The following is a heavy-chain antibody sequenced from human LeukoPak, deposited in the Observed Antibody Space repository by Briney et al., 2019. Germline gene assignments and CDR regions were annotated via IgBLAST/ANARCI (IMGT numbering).Heavy chain of an antibody. CDR1: GGSISSGSYY. Sequence: SQTLSLTCTVSGGSISSGSYYWSWIRQPAGKGLEWIGRIYTSGSTNYNPSLKSRVTISVDTSKNQFSLKRSSVTAADTAVYYCARGLREQWLVNGPFDYWGQGTLVTVSS. D-gene: IGHD6-19*01. V-gene: IGHV4-61*02. J-gene: IGHJ4*02. CDR2: IYTSGST. CDR3: ARGLREQWLVNGPFDY.